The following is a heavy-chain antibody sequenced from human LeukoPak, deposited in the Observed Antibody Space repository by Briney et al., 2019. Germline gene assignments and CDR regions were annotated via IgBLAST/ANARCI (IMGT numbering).Heavy chain of an antibody. D-gene: IGHD4-23*01. CDR2: ISYRGTT. CDR1: GGXISGFY. CDR3: ARGYGGKFDS. J-gene: IGHJ4*02. V-gene: IGHV4-59*01. Sequence: SETLSLTCTVSGGXISGFYCSWIRQPPGKGLEWIGYISYRGTTNYNPSLKTRLTISVDTSKNQFSLKLSSVTAADTAVYYCARGYGGKFDSWGQGTLVTVSS.